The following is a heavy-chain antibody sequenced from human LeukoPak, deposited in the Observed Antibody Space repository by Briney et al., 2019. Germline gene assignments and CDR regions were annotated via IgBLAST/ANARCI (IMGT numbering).Heavy chain of an antibody. J-gene: IGHJ3*01. Sequence: ASGKVSCKASGYTFTSYAMHWVRQAPGQRLEWRGWINAGNGNTKYSQKFQGRVTITRDTSASTAYMELSSLRSEDTAVYYCAADSSGWSDAFDVWGQGTMVTVSS. CDR1: GYTFTSYA. V-gene: IGHV1-3*01. CDR2: INAGNGNT. D-gene: IGHD6-19*01. CDR3: AADSSGWSDAFDV.